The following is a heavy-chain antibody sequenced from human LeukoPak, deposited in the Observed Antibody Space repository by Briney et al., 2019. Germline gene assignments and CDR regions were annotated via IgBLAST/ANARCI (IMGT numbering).Heavy chain of an antibody. D-gene: IGHD3-22*01. Sequence: ETGGSLKLSCAASGFTFRSNWMIWVRPAPGKGLEWVASIKRDGNEKYYVDSVRGRFTISRDNAKNSLFLQMSSLRAEDTAVYYCARSYYDSSGYYQHADYWGQGTLVTASS. CDR1: GFTFRSNW. J-gene: IGHJ4*02. V-gene: IGHV3-7*01. CDR2: IKRDGNEK. CDR3: ARSYYDSSGYYQHADY.